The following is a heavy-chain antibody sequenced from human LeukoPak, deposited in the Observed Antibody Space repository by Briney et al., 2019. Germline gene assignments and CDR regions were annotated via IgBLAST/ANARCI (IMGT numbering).Heavy chain of an antibody. CDR3: ASGYTWGHNWFEP. CDR1: GFTFSSSR. CDR2: TSSDGINK. J-gene: IGHJ5*02. Sequence: GVSPRLSCAASGFTFSSSRVHWVRQSPGKGLEWVAVTSSDGINKYYADSVRGRFTISKDNSKNMLYLQMNSLGREDTAVYYCASGYTWGHNWFEPWGQGTLVTVSS. D-gene: IGHD5-18*01. V-gene: IGHV3-30-3*01.